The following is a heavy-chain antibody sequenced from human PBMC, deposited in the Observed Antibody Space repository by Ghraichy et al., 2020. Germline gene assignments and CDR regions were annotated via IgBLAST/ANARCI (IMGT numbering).Heavy chain of an antibody. J-gene: IGHJ6*02. V-gene: IGHV3-21*01. CDR2: ISSSSSYI. CDR1: GFTFSSYS. CDR3: ARDPPGYCSSTSCFYYYYGMDV. D-gene: IGHD2-2*01. Sequence: GSLSLSCAASGFTFSSYSMNWVRQAPGKGLEWVSSISSSSSYIYYADSVKGRFTISRDNAKNSLYLQMNSLRAEDTAVYYCARDPPGYCSSTSCFYYYYGMDVWGQGTTVTVSS.